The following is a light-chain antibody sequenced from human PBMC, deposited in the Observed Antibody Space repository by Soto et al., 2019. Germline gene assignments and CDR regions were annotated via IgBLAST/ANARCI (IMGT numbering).Light chain of an antibody. Sequence: QSALTQPASVSGSPGQSITISCTGTSSDVGYYNHVSWYQQHPGRAPKLMIYDGTNRPSGVSNRFFGSKSGNTASLTISGLQAEDEADYYCSSYASSSTYVFGTGTKVTVL. CDR1: SSDVGYYNH. CDR3: SSYASSSTYV. J-gene: IGLJ1*01. CDR2: DGT. V-gene: IGLV2-14*03.